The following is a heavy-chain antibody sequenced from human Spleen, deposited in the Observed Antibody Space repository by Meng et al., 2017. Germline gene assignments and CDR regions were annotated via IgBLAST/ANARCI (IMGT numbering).Heavy chain of an antibody. J-gene: IGHJ4*02. CDR3: ARGCYYDSTVYFDY. D-gene: IGHD3-22*01. CDR2: IYYSGST. CDR1: GGSISSSSYY. Sequence: GSLRLSCTVSGGSISSSSYYWGWIRQPPGKGLEWIGSIYYSGSTYYNPSLKSRVTISVDTSKNQFSLKLSSVTAADTAVYYCARGCYYDSTVYFDYWGQGTLVTVSS. V-gene: IGHV4-39*07.